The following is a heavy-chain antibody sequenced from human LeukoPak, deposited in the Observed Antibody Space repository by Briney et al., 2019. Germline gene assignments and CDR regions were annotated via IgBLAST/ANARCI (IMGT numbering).Heavy chain of an antibody. J-gene: IGHJ5*02. CDR1: GGTFSSYA. CDR3: ARALIAAAPGWFDP. Sequence: GASVKVSCKASGGTFSSYAISWVRQAPGQGLDWMGGIIPIFGTANYAQKFQGRVTITADESTSTAYMELSSLRSEDTAVYYCARALIAAAPGWFDPWGQGTLVTVSS. V-gene: IGHV1-69*13. D-gene: IGHD6-13*01. CDR2: IIPIFGTA.